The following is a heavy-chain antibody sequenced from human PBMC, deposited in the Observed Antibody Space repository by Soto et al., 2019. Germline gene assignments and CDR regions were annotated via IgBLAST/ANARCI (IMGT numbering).Heavy chain of an antibody. D-gene: IGHD3-10*01. J-gene: IGHJ5*02. CDR1: GFTFSSYA. CDR2: ISGSGSKT. Sequence: EVQLLESGGGLVQPGGSLRLSCAASGFTFSSYAMSWVRQAPGKGLEWVSTISGSGSKTYYEDSVKGRFTISRDNSKNTLNLQMNSLRAEDTAVYYCAKDSLNYYYSSGPFDPWGQGTLVTVSS. V-gene: IGHV3-23*01. CDR3: AKDSLNYYYSSGPFDP.